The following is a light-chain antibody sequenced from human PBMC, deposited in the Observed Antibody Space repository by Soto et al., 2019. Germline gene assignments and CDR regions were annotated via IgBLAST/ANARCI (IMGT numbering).Light chain of an antibody. CDR3: SSFAGNNNLV. J-gene: IGLJ2*01. CDR2: EVS. V-gene: IGLV2-8*01. Sequence: QSALTQPPSASGSPGQSVTISCTGTSSDVGGYNYVSWYQQHPGKAPKLMISEVSKRPSGVPDRFSGSKSVNTASLTVSRLQAEDEADYDCSSFAGNNNLVFGGGTKVTVL. CDR1: SSDVGGYNY.